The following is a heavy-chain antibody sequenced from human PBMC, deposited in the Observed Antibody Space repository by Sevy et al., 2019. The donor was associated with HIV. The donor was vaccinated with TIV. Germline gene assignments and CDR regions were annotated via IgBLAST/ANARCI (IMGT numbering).Heavy chain of an antibody. CDR3: ARGITMVRGVSRYYYYMDV. D-gene: IGHD3-10*01. CDR2: IYTSGSN. V-gene: IGHV4-4*07. J-gene: IGHJ6*03. CDR1: GGSISSYY. Sequence: SETLSLTCTVSGGSISSYYWSWIRQPAGKGLEWIGRIYTSGSNNYNPSLKSRVTMSVDTSKNQFSLRLSSVTAADTAVYYCARGITMVRGVSRYYYYMDVWGKGTTVTVSS.